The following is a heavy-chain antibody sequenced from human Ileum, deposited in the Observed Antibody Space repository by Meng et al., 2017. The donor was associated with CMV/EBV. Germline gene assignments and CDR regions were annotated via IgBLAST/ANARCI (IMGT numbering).Heavy chain of an antibody. D-gene: IGHD3-3*01. Sequence: GESLKISCAASGFTFTTAWMNWVRQAPGKGLEWVARIKSKSDGEATDYAAPVKGRFIISRDDSENKVYLQLNSLETEDTAVYYCTKGLGHYDFWSGYYQNWLDPWGQGMLVTVSS. CDR2: IKSKSDGEAT. V-gene: IGHV3-15*01. J-gene: IGHJ5*02. CDR3: TKGLGHYDFWSGYYQNWLDP. CDR1: GFTFTTAW.